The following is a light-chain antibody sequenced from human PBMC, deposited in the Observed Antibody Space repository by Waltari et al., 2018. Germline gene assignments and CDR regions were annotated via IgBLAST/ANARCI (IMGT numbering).Light chain of an antibody. CDR1: TSDIGAYNY. V-gene: IGLV2-14*03. CDR2: DVS. Sequence: QSALTQPASMYGSPGQSITISCTGTTSDIGAYNYVTWYQQHPGTAPQLIIYDVSHRPSGVSPRFSGSKSGNTASLTIAGLLTEDEADYYCSSYTTSSTLVVFGGGTKLTVL. CDR3: SSYTTSSTLVV. J-gene: IGLJ3*02.